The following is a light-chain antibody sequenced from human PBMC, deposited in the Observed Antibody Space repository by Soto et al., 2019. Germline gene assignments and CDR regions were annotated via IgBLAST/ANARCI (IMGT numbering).Light chain of an antibody. CDR3: QQYGSSPRT. V-gene: IGKV3-20*01. J-gene: IGKJ1*01. CDR2: GAS. CDR1: QSVSSNY. Sequence: EIVLTQSPGTLSLTQGERATLSCRASQSVSSNYLAWYQQKPGQAPRLLIYGASSRATGIPDRFSGSGSGTDFTLTISRLEPEEFAVYYCQQYGSSPRTFGQGTKVEIK.